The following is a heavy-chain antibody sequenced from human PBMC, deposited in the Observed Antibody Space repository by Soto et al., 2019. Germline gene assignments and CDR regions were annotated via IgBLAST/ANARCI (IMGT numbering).Heavy chain of an antibody. CDR1: GVTFSSYA. CDR2: IIPIFGTA. J-gene: IGHJ6*02. D-gene: IGHD5-18*01. Sequence: SVKVSCKASGVTFSSYAISWVRQAPGQGLEWMGGIIPIFGTANYAQKFQGRVTITADESTSTAYMELSSLRSEDTAVYYCARDPGYSYGYGYYYGMDVWGQGTTVTVSS. V-gene: IGHV1-69*13. CDR3: ARDPGYSYGYGYYYGMDV.